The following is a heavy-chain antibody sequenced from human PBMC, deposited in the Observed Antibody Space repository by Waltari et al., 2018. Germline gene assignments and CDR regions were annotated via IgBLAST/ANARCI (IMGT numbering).Heavy chain of an antibody. D-gene: IGHD2-2*01. Sequence: QLVESGGGQAQPGGSLRLSCVASGFNFDDYEMNWVRQAPGKGLEWVSHISDSGNTVYYADSVRGRFTMYRDNAKNSVHLQMSSLRVEDTAVYFCAREYAHYGMDVWGQGTTVTVTS. CDR3: AREYAHYGMDV. CDR1: GFNFDDYE. CDR2: ISDSGNTV. V-gene: IGHV3-48*03. J-gene: IGHJ6*02.